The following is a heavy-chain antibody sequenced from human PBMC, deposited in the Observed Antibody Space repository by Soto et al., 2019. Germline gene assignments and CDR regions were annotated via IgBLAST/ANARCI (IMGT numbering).Heavy chain of an antibody. V-gene: IGHV3-33*01. CDR3: ARVEACRAVIIGYFDY. D-gene: IGHD3-3*01. CDR1: AFTFTGFG. CDR2: IRFDGSNT. Sequence: PGGSLRLSCAASAFTFTGFGMHWVRQAPGKGLEWVAVIRFDGSNTYYADSVKGRFTISRDNPKNMLYLQMNSLRAEDTAIYYCARVEACRAVIIGYFDYWGQGTLVTVSS. J-gene: IGHJ4*02.